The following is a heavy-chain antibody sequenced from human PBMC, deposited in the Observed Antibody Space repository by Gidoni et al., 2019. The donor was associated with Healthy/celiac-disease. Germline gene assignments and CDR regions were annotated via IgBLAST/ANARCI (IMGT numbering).Heavy chain of an antibody. CDR1: GYRFTSYW. Sequence: EVQLVQSGAEVKKPGDSLKISCTSSGYRFTSYWLGWVRQMHGKGLEWMGIIYPGDSDTRYSPSFQGQVTISADKSISTAYLQWSSLKASDTAMYYCARHSPTGGWFDPWGQGTLVTVSS. CDR3: ARHSPTGGWFDP. V-gene: IGHV5-51*01. CDR2: IYPGDSDT. D-gene: IGHD4-4*01. J-gene: IGHJ5*02.